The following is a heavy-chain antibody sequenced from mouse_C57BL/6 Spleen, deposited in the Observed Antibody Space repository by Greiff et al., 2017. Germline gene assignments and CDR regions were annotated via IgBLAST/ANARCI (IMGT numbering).Heavy chain of an antibody. J-gene: IGHJ2*01. CDR2: INPNNGGT. CDR3: ARLRRDYLDY. V-gene: IGHV1-22*01. Sequence: EVQLQQSGPELVKPGASVKMSCKASGYTFTEYNMHWVKQNHGKSLEWIGYINPNNGGTSYNQKFKGKATLTVNKSSSTAYMELRSLTSEESAVYYCARLRRDYLDYWGQGTTLTVSS. CDR1: GYTFTEYN.